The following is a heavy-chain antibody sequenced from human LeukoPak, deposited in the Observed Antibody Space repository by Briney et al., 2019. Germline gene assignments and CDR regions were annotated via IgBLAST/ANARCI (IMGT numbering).Heavy chain of an antibody. CDR2: IYTSGST. CDR3: ARELERRAYNWFDP. D-gene: IGHD1-1*01. V-gene: IGHV4-4*07. Sequence: PSETLSLTCTVSGGSISSYYWSWIRQPAGKGLEWIGRIYTSGSTNYNPSLKSRVTMSVDTSKNQFSLKLSSVTAADTAVYYCARELERRAYNWFDPWCQGTLVTVSS. J-gene: IGHJ5*02. CDR1: GGSISSYY.